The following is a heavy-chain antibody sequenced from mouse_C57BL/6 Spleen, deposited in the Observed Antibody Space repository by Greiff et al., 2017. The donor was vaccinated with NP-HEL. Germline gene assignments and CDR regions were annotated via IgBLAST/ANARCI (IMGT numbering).Heavy chain of an antibody. D-gene: IGHD4-1*01. CDR1: GYTFTDYN. Sequence: VQLPQSGPELVKPGASVKMSCKASGYTFTDYNMHWVKQSHGKSLEWIGYINPDNGGISYNQKFKGKATLTVNKSSSTAYRELRSLTSEDYAVYYCARDSGNGAYWGQGTLVTVSA. J-gene: IGHJ3*01. CDR3: ARDSGNGAY. CDR2: INPDNGGI. V-gene: IGHV1-22*01.